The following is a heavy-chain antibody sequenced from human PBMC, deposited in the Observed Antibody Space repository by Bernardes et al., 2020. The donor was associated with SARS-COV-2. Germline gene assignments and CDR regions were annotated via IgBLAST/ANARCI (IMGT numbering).Heavy chain of an antibody. D-gene: IGHD2-15*01. CDR1: GLTSRNYA. Sequence: GGSLRLSCATSGLTSRNYAINWVRQAPGKGLEWVSDISGSGGHRYYADSVKGRFTVSRDNAKNTVYLQMHSLRGEDTATYYCQVRYIVVFKDFWGKGTTVTVSS. J-gene: IGHJ6*04. V-gene: IGHV3-23*01. CDR3: QVRYIVVFKDF. CDR2: ISGSGGHR.